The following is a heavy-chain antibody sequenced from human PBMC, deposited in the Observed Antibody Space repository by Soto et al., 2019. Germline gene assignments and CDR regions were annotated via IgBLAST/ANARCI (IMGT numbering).Heavy chain of an antibody. CDR1: GGTFSSYS. CDR2: IIPIFGTA. Sequence: SVKVSCKASGGTFSSYSISWVRQAPGQGLEWMGGIIPIFGTANYAQKFQGRVTITADESTSTAYMELSSLRSEDTAVYYCAIEYSSSPPYYPIGYCGQGTLVTVSS. V-gene: IGHV1-69*13. CDR3: AIEYSSSPPYYPIGY. D-gene: IGHD6-6*01. J-gene: IGHJ4*02.